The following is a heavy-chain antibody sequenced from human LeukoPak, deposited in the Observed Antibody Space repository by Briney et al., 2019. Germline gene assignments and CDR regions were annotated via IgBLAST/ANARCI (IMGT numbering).Heavy chain of an antibody. CDR2: ISSSGSTI. CDR3: AKEFYDSSGLDY. CDR1: GFTFSSYT. Sequence: GGSLRLSCAASGFTFSSYTMNWVRQAPGKGLEWLSYISSSGSTIYYADSVKGRFTMSRDNSKNTLYLQMNSLRAEDTAVYYCAKEFYDSSGLDYWGQGTLVTVSS. J-gene: IGHJ4*02. V-gene: IGHV3-48*04. D-gene: IGHD3-22*01.